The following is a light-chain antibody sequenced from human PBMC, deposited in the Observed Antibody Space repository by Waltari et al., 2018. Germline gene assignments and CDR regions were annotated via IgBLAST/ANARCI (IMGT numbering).Light chain of an antibody. Sequence: QSALTQPASVSGSPGQSITISCTGTSSDVGGYHYVSWYQQHPGKAPKLMIYDVSNRPSGVSSRFSGAKSGNTASLTISGLQAEDEADYYCSSYTSSSYVVFGGGTKLTVL. J-gene: IGLJ2*01. CDR2: DVS. CDR3: SSYTSSSYVV. V-gene: IGLV2-14*03. CDR1: SSDVGGYHY.